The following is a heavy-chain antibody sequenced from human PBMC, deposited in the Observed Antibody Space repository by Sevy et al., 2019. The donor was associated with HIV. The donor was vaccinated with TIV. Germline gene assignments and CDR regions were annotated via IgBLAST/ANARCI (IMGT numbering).Heavy chain of an antibody. D-gene: IGHD2-2*02. V-gene: IGHV1-2*04. J-gene: IGHJ4*02. CDR1: GYTFTGYY. CDR3: AREGGYCSSTSCYRGYAFDY. CDR2: INPNSGGT. Sequence: ASVKVSCKASGYTFTGYYRHWVRQAPGQGLEWMGWINPNSGGTNYTQKFQGWVTMTRDTSINTAYMELVRLRSDDTAVYYCAREGGYCSSTSCYRGYAFDYWGQGTLVTVSS.